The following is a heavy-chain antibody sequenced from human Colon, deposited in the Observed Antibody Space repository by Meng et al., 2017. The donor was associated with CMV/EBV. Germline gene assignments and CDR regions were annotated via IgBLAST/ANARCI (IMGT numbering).Heavy chain of an antibody. Sequence: SLKISCKTSGYTFATHWIGWVRQLPGKDLEWMGMIHCGDSRTIYSPLFQGQVTISADKSLNTAYLQWNSLQASDTAMYYCARHYDASWFGYWGQGTLVTVSS. CDR1: GYTFATHW. D-gene: IGHD2-2*01. CDR2: IHCGDSRT. J-gene: IGHJ4*02. V-gene: IGHV5-51*01. CDR3: ARHYDASWFGY.